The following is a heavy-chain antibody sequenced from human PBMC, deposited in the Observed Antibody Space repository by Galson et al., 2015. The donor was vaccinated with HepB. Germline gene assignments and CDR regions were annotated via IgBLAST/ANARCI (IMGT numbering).Heavy chain of an antibody. CDR1: GFTFSSYG. J-gene: IGHJ4*02. CDR2: ISYDGSNK. CDR3: AKRRSSSPAFDY. D-gene: IGHD6-13*01. Sequence: SLRLSCAASGFTFSSYGMHWVRQAPGKGLEWVAVISYDGSNKYYADSLKGRFTISRDNSKNTLYLQMNSLRAEDTAVYYCAKRRSSSPAFDYWGQGTLVTVSS. V-gene: IGHV3-30*18.